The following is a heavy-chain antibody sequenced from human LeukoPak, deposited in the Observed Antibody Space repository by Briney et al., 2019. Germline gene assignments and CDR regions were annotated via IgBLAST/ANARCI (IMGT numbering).Heavy chain of an antibody. Sequence: GGSLRLSFAPSGFTSMASIMAWIPESQGRGRRWISFISNTGRTRYSADSVKGRFTIFRDNPRNSIYLQMNSLRAEDMAVYYCARLSPYYDMDVWGIGTTVTVSS. CDR3: ARLSPYYDMDV. V-gene: IGHV3-11*04. CDR1: GFTSMASI. J-gene: IGHJ6*03. CDR2: ISNTGRTR.